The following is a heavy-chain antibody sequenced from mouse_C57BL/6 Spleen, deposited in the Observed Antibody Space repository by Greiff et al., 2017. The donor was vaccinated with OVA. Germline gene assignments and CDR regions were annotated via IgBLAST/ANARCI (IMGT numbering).Heavy chain of an antibody. D-gene: IGHD1-1*01. V-gene: IGHV5-15*01. J-gene: IGHJ1*03. CDR3: ARQREVVAHWYFDV. Sequence: EVMLVESGGGLVQPGGSLKLSCAASGFTFSDYGMAWVRQAPRKGPEWVAFISNLAYSIYYADTVTGRFTISRENAKNTLYLEMSSLRSEDTAMYYCARQREVVAHWYFDVWGTGTTVTVSS. CDR2: ISNLAYSI. CDR1: GFTFSDYG.